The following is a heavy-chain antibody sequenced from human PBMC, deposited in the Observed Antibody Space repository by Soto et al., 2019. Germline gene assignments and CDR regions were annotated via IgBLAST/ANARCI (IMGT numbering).Heavy chain of an antibody. CDR1: GYTLSDYC. D-gene: IGHD6-19*01. CDR2: ISTYNGNT. Sequence: APVKGSCKASGYTLSDYCITWVRQAPGQGLEWMGWISTYNGNTNYAQKLQDRATMTTDTSTSTAYMELGSLRSDDTAVYYCARIPVAGRSSSYYMDVWGKGTTVTV. J-gene: IGHJ6*03. V-gene: IGHV1-18*01. CDR3: ARIPVAGRSSSYYMDV.